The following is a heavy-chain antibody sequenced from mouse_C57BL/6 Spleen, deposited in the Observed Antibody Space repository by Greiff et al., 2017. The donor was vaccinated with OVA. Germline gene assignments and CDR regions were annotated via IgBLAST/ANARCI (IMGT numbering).Heavy chain of an antibody. CDR2: IRSKSNNYAT. CDR1: GFSFNTYA. Sequence: GGGLVQPKGSLKLSCAASGFSFNTYAMNWVRQAPGKGLEWVARIRSKSNNYATYYADSVKDRFTISRDDSESMLYLQMNNLKTEDTAMYYCVRNYLYYYAMDYWGQGTSVTVSS. V-gene: IGHV10-1*01. D-gene: IGHD2-1*01. J-gene: IGHJ4*01. CDR3: VRNYLYYYAMDY.